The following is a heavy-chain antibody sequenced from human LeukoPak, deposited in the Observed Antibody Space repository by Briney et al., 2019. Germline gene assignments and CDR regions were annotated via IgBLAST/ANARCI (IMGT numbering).Heavy chain of an antibody. CDR2: IYYSGST. Sequence: SETLSLTCTVSGGSISSYYRSWIRQPPGKGLEWIGYIYYSGSTNYNPSLKSRVTISVDTSKNQFSLKLSSVTAADTAVYYCARGDSSSWEYYFDYWGQGTLVTVSS. CDR1: GGSISSYY. J-gene: IGHJ4*02. CDR3: ARGDSSSWEYYFDY. V-gene: IGHV4-59*01. D-gene: IGHD6-13*01.